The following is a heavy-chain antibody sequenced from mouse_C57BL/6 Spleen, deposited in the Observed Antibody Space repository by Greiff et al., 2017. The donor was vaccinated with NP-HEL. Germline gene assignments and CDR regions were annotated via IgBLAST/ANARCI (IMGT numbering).Heavy chain of an antibody. V-gene: IGHV3-6*01. D-gene: IGHD1-1*01. J-gene: IGHJ1*03. CDR1: GYSITSGYY. CDR3: ARDNYYGSTDWYFDV. CDR2: ISYDGSN. Sequence: EVQRVESGPGLVKPSQSLSLTCSVTGYSITSGYYWNWIRQFPGNKLEWMGYISYDGSNNYNPSLKNRISITRDTSKNQFFLKLNSVTTEDTATYYCARDNYYGSTDWYFDVWGTGTTVTVSS.